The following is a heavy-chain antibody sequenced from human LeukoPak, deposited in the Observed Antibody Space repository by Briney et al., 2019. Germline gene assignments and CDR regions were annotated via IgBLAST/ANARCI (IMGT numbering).Heavy chain of an antibody. CDR1: GGSISSSNYY. D-gene: IGHD1-7*01. CDR3: ARVPIEELRYYYYYYMDV. CDR2: IYTSEST. V-gene: IGHV4-61*02. Sequence: SETLSLTCSVSGGSISSSNYYWSWIRQPAGKGLEWIGRIYTSESTNYNPSLKSRVTISVDTSRNQFSLKLSSVTAADTAVYYCARVPIEELRYYYYYYMDVWGKGTTVTVSS. J-gene: IGHJ6*03.